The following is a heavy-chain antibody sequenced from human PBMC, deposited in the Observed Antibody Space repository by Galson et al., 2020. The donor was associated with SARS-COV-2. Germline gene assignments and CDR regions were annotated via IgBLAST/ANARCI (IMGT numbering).Heavy chain of an antibody. CDR1: GGSISNGGYS. CDR2: IYHSGSA. V-gene: IGHV4-30-4*07. J-gene: IGHJ3*01. CDR3: ARRGSAYDAFDF. D-gene: IGHD6-19*01. Sequence: SKTLSLTCAAPGGSISNGGYSWSWIRQPPGQGLDYIGYIYHSGSAYYNPSLKSRLTTSVDTSKNQFSLELSSVTAADTAVYFCARRGSAYDAFDFWGQGTMVTVSS.